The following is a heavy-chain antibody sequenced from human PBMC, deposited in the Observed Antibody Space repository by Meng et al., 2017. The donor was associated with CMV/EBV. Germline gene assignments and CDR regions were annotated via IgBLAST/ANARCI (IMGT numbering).Heavy chain of an antibody. CDR3: ARGSRVGIAAAGTATRLYYFDY. Sequence: ASVKVSCKASGYTFTSYGIRWVRQAPGQGLEGMGWISAYNGNTNYAQKLQGRVTMTTDTSTSTAYMELRSLRSADTAVYYCARGSRVGIAAAGTATRLYYFDYWGQGTLVTVSS. CDR1: GYTFTSYG. V-gene: IGHV1-18*01. CDR2: ISAYNGNT. J-gene: IGHJ4*02. D-gene: IGHD6-13*01.